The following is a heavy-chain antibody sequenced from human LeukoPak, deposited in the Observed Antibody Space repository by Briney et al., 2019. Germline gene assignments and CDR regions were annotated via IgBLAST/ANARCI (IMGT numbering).Heavy chain of an antibody. V-gene: IGHV4-59*08. CDR1: GGSISSYY. Sequence: SETLSLTCTVSGGSISSYYWSWIRQPPGKGLEWIGYIYYSGSTNYNPSHKSRVTISVDTSKNQFSLKLSSVTAADTAVYYCARHVFSRGPDTAFDYWGQGTLVTVSS. J-gene: IGHJ4*02. D-gene: IGHD5-18*01. CDR2: IYYSGST. CDR3: ARHVFSRGPDTAFDY.